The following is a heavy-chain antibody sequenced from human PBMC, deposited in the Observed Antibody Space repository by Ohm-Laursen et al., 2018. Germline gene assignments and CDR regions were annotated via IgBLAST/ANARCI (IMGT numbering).Heavy chain of an antibody. CDR3: AKDLVPRCSSTSCYTAPWAHYGMDV. CDR1: GFTFSSYA. D-gene: IGHD2-2*02. J-gene: IGHJ6*02. V-gene: IGHV3-23*01. CDR2: ISGSGGST. Sequence: FLRLSCAASGFTFSSYAMSWVRQAPGKGLEWVSAISGSGGSTYYADSVKGRFTISRDNSKNTLYLQMNSLRAEDTAVYYCAKDLVPRCSSTSCYTAPWAHYGMDVWGQGTTVTVSS.